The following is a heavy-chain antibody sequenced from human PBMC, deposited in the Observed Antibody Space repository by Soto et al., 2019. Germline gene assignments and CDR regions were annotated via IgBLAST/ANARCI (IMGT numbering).Heavy chain of an antibody. Sequence: QVQLVQSGAEVKEPGSSVKVSCEASGGSFETFIMNWVRQTPGRGLEWMGGVVPILGTPTYAERFKGKVNTSATRSAATTQMEVTRLTSEYSGIYYCARNVTYGLSRSGMDVWGQGTTVIVSS. J-gene: IGHJ6*02. V-gene: IGHV1-69*01. CDR2: VVPILGTP. CDR1: GGSFETFI. CDR3: ARNVTYGLSRSGMDV. D-gene: IGHD3-10*01.